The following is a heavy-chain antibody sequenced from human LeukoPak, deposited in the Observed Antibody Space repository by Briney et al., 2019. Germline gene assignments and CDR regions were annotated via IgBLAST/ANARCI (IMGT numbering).Heavy chain of an antibody. CDR3: ARTVTTVVTGVFWYLDL. Sequence: GGSLRLSCAASGFTFSSYDMHWVRQATGKGLEWVSAIGTAGDTYYPGSVKGRFTISRENAKNSLYLQMNSLRAGDTAVYYCARTVTTVVTGVFWYLDLWGRGTLVTVSS. CDR1: GFTFSSYD. V-gene: IGHV3-13*04. D-gene: IGHD4-23*01. CDR2: IGTAGDT. J-gene: IGHJ2*01.